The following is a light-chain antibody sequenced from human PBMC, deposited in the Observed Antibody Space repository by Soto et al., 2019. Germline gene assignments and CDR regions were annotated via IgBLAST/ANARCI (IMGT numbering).Light chain of an antibody. CDR2: GVS. V-gene: IGLV2-14*01. CDR3: SSYTSNSTRD. Sequence: SSVTLPDSFSGALGQPITISCPGTSSDVGGYTSVSWYQQHPGRAPKRRSYGVSKRPSGVSKRCSGSKCGNAACLTISRRQAEDEADYYCSSYTSNSTRDFGTWTKVTV. J-gene: IGLJ1*01. CDR1: SSDVGGYTS.